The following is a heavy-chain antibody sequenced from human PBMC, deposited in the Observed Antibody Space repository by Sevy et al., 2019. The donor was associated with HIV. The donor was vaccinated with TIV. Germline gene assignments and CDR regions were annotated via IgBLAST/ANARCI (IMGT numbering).Heavy chain of an antibody. V-gene: IGHV3-23*01. CDR1: GFTFSTYA. J-gene: IGHJ6*02. Sequence: GGSLRLSCLASGFTFSTYAMSWVRQAPGKGLDWVSSISGSGGSTYYADPVNGRFTISRDKSKNTLYLHMNSLRAEDTAVYYCAKGDSTFYGLDVWGQGTTVTVSS. CDR2: ISGSGGST. CDR3: AKGDSTFYGLDV. D-gene: IGHD6-13*01.